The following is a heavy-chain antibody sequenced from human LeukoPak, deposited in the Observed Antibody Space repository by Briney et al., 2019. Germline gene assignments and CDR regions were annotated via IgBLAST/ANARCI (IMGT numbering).Heavy chain of an antibody. CDR2: IYHSGST. V-gene: IGHV4-30-2*01. J-gene: IGHJ3*02. Sequence: KPSETLSLTCAVSGGSISSGGYSWSWIRQPPGKGLEWIGYIYHSGSTYYNPSLKSRVTISVDRSKNQFSLKLSSVTAADTAVYYCARVSWSNYGGKGRDAFDIWGQGTMVTVSS. CDR1: GGSISSGGYS. D-gene: IGHD4-23*01. CDR3: ARVSWSNYGGKGRDAFDI.